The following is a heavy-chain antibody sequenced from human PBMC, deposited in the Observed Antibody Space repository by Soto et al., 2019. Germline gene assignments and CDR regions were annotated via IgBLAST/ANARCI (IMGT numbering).Heavy chain of an antibody. V-gene: IGHV3-74*01. CDR2: ISGDGSST. D-gene: IGHD3-16*01. Sequence: EVHLVESGGGLVQPGGSLRLSCAASGFTFTTYYMHWVRQAPGKGLVWVSRISGDGSSTDYADSVKGRFTPPRDNARNTLSLQMSSLRVEDTAVYYCARGGRGGFDYWGQGVLVTVSS. CDR3: ARGGRGGFDY. CDR1: GFTFTTYY. J-gene: IGHJ4*02.